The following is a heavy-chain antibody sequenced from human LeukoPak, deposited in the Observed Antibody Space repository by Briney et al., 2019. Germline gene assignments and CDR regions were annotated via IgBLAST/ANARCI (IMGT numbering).Heavy chain of an antibody. CDR1: GGSISSYY. CDR3: ASGSRELYYFDY. V-gene: IGHV4-59*01. J-gene: IGHJ4*02. CDR2: IYYSGST. D-gene: IGHD1-7*01. Sequence: SETLSLTCTVSGGSISSYYGSWIRQPPGKGLEGIGYIYYSGSTKYNPSLKRRITISVDASKTQFSMKLNSVTAADTAVYYCASGSRELYYFDYWGQGPLVTVSS.